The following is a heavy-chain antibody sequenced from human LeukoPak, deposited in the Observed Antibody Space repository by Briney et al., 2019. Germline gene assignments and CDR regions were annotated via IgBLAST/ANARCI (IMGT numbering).Heavy chain of an antibody. V-gene: IGHV4-30-2*01. CDR1: GDSITSGGFY. CDR2: ISHTGNT. CDR3: ARVDYSNLFDY. J-gene: IGHJ4*02. D-gene: IGHD4-11*01. Sequence: SQTLSLTCTVSGDSITSGGFYWTWIRQPPGQGLEWIGYISHTGNTYYNPSLKSRITISLDRSKNQFSLKLSSVTAADTAVYYCARVDYSNLFDYWGQGTLVTVSS.